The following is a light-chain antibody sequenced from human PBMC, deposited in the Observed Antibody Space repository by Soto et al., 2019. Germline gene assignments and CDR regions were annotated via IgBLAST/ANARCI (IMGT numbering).Light chain of an antibody. V-gene: IGKV3-20*01. Sequence: EIVLTQSPGTLSFSPGQRATLSCRSSQSLSSSYLAWYQQKPGQAPRLLIYATSSRATGIPDRFSGSGSGTDFTLTISRLEPEDFAVYFCQHYGISLWTFGQGTIVDIK. J-gene: IGKJ1*01. CDR1: QSLSSSY. CDR3: QHYGISLWT. CDR2: ATS.